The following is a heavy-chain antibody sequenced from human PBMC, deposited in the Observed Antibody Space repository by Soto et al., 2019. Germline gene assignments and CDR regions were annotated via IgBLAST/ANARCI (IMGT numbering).Heavy chain of an antibody. J-gene: IGHJ4*02. CDR1: GFTFSSYA. CDR3: ARFGMATTKRSPPYYIDY. V-gene: IGHV3-23*01. CDR2: ISGSGGGT. D-gene: IGHD1-1*01. Sequence: GGSLRLSCAASGFTFSSYAMSWVRQAPGKGLEWVSSISGSGGGTYYADSVKGRFTFSRDNSKNTLYLQMNSLRAEDTAVYYCARFGMATTKRSPPYYIDYWGQGALVTVSS.